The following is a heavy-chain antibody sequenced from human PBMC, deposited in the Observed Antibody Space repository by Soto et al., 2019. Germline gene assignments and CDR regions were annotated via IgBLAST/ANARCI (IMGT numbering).Heavy chain of an antibody. D-gene: IGHD2-21*02. V-gene: IGHV1-69*05. CDR3: ARDLESAYCGGDCYFIPHYYGMDV. Sequence: GASVKVSCKASGGTFSSYAISWVRQAPGQGLEWMGGIIPIFGTANYAQKLQGRVTMTTDTSTSTAYMELRSLRSDDTAVYYCARDLESAYCGGDCYFIPHYYGMDVWGQGTTVTVS. CDR2: IIPIFGTA. J-gene: IGHJ6*02. CDR1: GGTFSSYA.